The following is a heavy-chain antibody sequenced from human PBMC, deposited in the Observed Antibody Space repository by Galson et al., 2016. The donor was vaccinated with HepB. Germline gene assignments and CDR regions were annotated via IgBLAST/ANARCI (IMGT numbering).Heavy chain of an antibody. D-gene: IGHD2-21*02. V-gene: IGHV3-30*04. Sequence: SLRLSCAASGFSFSSFTMHWVRRAPGTGLEWLALVSPDGDKGYYADSVRRRLIISRDNSRNTVHLHISSLSPDDTATYFCARARVVTGIYDAFNVWAQGTVVTVSS. J-gene: IGHJ3*01. CDR3: ARARVVTGIYDAFNV. CDR2: VSPDGDKG. CDR1: GFSFSSFT.